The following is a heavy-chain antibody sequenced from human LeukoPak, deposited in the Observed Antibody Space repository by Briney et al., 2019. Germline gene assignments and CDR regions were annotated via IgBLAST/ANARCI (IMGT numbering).Heavy chain of an antibody. V-gene: IGHV4-34*01. CDR3: AREKGRITMVRGVRAFDY. CDR1: GGSFSGYY. CDR2: INHSGST. J-gene: IGHJ4*02. Sequence: PSETLSLTCAVYGGSFSGYYWSWIRQPPGKGLEWIGKINHSGSTNYNPSLKSRVTISVDTSKNQFSLKLSSVTAADTAVYYCAREKGRITMVRGVRAFDYWGQGTLVTVSS. D-gene: IGHD3-10*01.